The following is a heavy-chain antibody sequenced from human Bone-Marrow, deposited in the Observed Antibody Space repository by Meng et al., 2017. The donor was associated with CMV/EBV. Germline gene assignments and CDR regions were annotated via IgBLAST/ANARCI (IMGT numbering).Heavy chain of an antibody. CDR3: ARDTSGYCSSTSCYKSYGMDV. CDR2: INPNSGGT. D-gene: IGHD2-2*02. V-gene: IGHV1-2*02. CDR1: GYTFTGYY. J-gene: IGHJ6*02. Sequence: ASVKVSCKASGYTFTGYYMHWVRQAPGQGLEWMGWINPNSGGTNYAQKFQGRVTMTRDTSISTAYMELSRLRSDDTAVYYCARDTSGYCSSTSCYKSYGMDVWGQGTTVTVSS.